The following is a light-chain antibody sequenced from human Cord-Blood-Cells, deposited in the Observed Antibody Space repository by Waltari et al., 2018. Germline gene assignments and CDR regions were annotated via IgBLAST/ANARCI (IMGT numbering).Light chain of an antibody. CDR2: GAS. Sequence: EIVMPQSPATLSVSPGERATLSCRASQSVSSNLAWYQQKPGQAPRLLIYGASTRATGIPARFSGSGSGTEFTLTISSLQSEDFAVYYCQQYNNRPYTFGQGTKLEIK. CDR3: QQYNNRPYT. V-gene: IGKV3-15*01. J-gene: IGKJ2*01. CDR1: QSVSSN.